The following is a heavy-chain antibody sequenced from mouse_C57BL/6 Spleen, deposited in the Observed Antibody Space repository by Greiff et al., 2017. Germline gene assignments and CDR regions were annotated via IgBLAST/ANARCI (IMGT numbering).Heavy chain of an antibody. CDR2: IDPSDSYT. CDR1: GYTFTSYW. D-gene: IGHD2-13*01. CDR3: ARSDSSYWYFDV. J-gene: IGHJ1*03. Sequence: QVQLQQPGAELVRPGTSVKLSCKASGYTFTSYWMHWVKRRPGQGLEWIGVIDPSDSYTNYNQKFKGKATLTVATSSSTAFMQLSSLTSEASAVYYCARSDSSYWYFDVWGTGTTVTVSS. V-gene: IGHV1-59*01.